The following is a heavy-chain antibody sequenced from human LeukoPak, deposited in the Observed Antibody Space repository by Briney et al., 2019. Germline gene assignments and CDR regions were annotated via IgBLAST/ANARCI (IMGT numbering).Heavy chain of an antibody. J-gene: IGHJ4*02. V-gene: IGHV1-46*01. CDR1: GGTFSSYA. Sequence: ASVKVSCKASGGTFSSYAISWVRLAPGQGLEWMGIITPSDGATNYAQKFQGRVTMTRDTSTSAVHMELSSLKSEDTAVYYCTREVAGPYRFDDWGPGTLVTVSS. CDR2: ITPSDGAT. CDR3: TREVAGPYRFDD. D-gene: IGHD6-13*01.